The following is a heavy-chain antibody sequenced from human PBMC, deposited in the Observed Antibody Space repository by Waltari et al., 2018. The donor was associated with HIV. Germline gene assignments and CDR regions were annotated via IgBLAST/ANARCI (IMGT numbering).Heavy chain of an antibody. V-gene: IGHV3-74*01. J-gene: IGHJ3*01. CDR1: GFTVSSYW. Sequence: EVQLVESGGGSVQPGGSLRLSCAASGFTVSSYWMFWVRQVPGKGLVWGSRINSDGSSTTYADSVKGRFTISRDNAKNTLYLQMNSLRDEDTAMYYCTRGNGHAFDLWGQGTMVTVSS. D-gene: IGHD2-8*01. CDR3: TRGNGHAFDL. CDR2: INSDGSST.